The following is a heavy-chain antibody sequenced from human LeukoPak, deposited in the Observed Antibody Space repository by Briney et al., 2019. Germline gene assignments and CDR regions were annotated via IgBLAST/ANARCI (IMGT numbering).Heavy chain of an antibody. CDR1: GGSFSGYY. V-gene: IGHV4-34*01. Sequence: PSETLSLTCAVYGGSFSGYYWSWIRQPPGKGLEWIGEINHSGSTNYNPSLKSRVTMSVDTSQKQFSLRLTSVRAADTAVYYCARGRYLTTLGGAAAGFLDYWGQGTVVTVSS. CDR3: ARGRYLTTLGGAAAGFLDY. CDR2: INHSGST. D-gene: IGHD6-13*01. J-gene: IGHJ4*02.